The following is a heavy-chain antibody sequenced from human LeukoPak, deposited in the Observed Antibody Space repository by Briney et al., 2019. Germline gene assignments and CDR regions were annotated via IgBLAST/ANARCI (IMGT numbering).Heavy chain of an antibody. CDR3: ARAPITSPFYFDY. V-gene: IGHV3-20*04. Sequence: GGSLRLSCTASGFAFDEHGMSWVRQVPGKGLEWVSGINWSGGSTGYADPLRGRFTISRDNAKNSLYLKMDSLRAEDTALYYCARAPITSPFYFDYWGQGTLVTVSS. D-gene: IGHD2-2*01. J-gene: IGHJ4*02. CDR1: GFAFDEHG. CDR2: INWSGGST.